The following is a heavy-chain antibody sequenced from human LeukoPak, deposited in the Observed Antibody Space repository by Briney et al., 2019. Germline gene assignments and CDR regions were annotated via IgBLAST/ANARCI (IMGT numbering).Heavy chain of an antibody. D-gene: IGHD1-26*01. CDR3: AKDLSLGAIDY. V-gene: IGHV3-33*06. CDR2: IWYDGSNK. J-gene: IGHJ4*02. Sequence: PGRSLRLSCAASGFTFSSYGMHWVRQAPGKGLEWVAVIWYDGSNKYYAGSVKGRFTISRDNSKNTLYLQMNSLRAEDTAVYYCAKDLSLGAIDYWGQGTLVTVSS. CDR1: GFTFSSYG.